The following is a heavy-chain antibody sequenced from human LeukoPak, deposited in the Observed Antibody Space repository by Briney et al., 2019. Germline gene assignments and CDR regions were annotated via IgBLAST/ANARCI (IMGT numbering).Heavy chain of an antibody. V-gene: IGHV3-15*01. Sequence: PGGSLRLSCAASGFTFINAWMSWVRQAPGKGLEWVGRIKSKTDGGTTDYAAPVKVRFTISRDDSKNTLYLQMNSLKTEDTAAYFCTKEHHSSWYDDFDSWGQGTLVTVSS. J-gene: IGHJ4*02. CDR2: IKSKTDGGTT. CDR3: TKEHHSSWYDDFDS. CDR1: GFTFINAW. D-gene: IGHD6-13*01.